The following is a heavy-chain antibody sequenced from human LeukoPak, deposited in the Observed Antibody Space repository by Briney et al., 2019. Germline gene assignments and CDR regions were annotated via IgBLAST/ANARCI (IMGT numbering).Heavy chain of an antibody. CDR2: ISYDGSNK. J-gene: IGHJ4*02. V-gene: IGHV3-30*18. Sequence: GGSLRLSCAASGFTFSSYGMHWVRQAPGKGLEWVAVISYDGSNKYYADSVKGRFTISRDNSKNTLYLQMNSLRAEDTAVYYCAKTYYYGSGHFDYWGQGTLVTVSS. CDR3: AKTYYYGSGHFDY. CDR1: GFTFSSYG. D-gene: IGHD3-10*01.